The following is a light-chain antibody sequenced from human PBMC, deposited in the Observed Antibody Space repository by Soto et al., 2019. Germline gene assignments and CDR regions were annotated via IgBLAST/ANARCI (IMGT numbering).Light chain of an antibody. CDR1: MRDVGAYNL. V-gene: IGLV2-14*01. Sequence: QSALTQPASVSGSAGQSITISCSGTMRDVGAYNLVSWYQQHPGTAPKLIIYEVRNRPSGISSRFSGSRSGNTASLTISGLQSGDGGDYYCGAYTARSTLVFGGGTQLTVL. J-gene: IGLJ3*02. CDR2: EVR. CDR3: GAYTARSTLV.